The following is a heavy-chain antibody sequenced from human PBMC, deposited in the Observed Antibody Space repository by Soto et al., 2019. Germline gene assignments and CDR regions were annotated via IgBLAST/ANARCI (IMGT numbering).Heavy chain of an antibody. Sequence: GASVKVSCKASGGTFSSYAISWVRQAPGQGLEWMGGIIPIFGTANYAQKFQGRVTITADESTSTAYMELSSPRSEDTAVYYCAGGTQEYYDFWSGYHDWGQGTLVTVSS. V-gene: IGHV1-69*13. CDR3: AGGTQEYYDFWSGYHD. J-gene: IGHJ4*02. CDR2: IIPIFGTA. CDR1: GGTFSSYA. D-gene: IGHD3-3*01.